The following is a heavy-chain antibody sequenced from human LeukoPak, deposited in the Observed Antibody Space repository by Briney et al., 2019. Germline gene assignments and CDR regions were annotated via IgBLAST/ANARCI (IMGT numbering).Heavy chain of an antibody. J-gene: IGHJ6*03. CDR2: ISSSGSTI. CDR1: GFTFSDYY. Sequence: TGGSLRLSCAASGFTFSDYYMSWIRQAPGKGLEWVSYISSSGSTIYYADSVKGRFTISRDNAKNSLYLQMNSLRAEDTAVYYCARDSWYLYYYYYYYMDVWGKGTTVTVSS. V-gene: IGHV3-11*04. CDR3: ARDSWYLYYYYYYYMDV. D-gene: IGHD6-13*01.